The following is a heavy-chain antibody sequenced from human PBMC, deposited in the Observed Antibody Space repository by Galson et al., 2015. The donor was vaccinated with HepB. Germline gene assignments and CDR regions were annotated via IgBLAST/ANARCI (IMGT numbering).Heavy chain of an antibody. J-gene: IGHJ6*03. V-gene: IGHV4-34*01. CDR3: ARERGSWHDYYYYYYMDV. CDR2: INHSGST. Sequence: SETLSLTCAVYGGSFSGYYWSWIRQPPGKGLEWIGEINHSGSTNYNPSLKSRVTISVDTSKNQFSLKLSSVTAADTAVYYCARERGSWHDYYYYYYMDVWGKGTTVTVSS. CDR1: GGSFSGYY. D-gene: IGHD6-13*01.